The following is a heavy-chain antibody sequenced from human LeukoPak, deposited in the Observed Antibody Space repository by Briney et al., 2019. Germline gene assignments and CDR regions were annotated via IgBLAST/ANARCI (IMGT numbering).Heavy chain of an antibody. CDR2: ISSNSNYI. CDR3: ARDRMYSHTPNFVY. D-gene: IGHD6-13*01. J-gene: IGHJ4*02. V-gene: IGHV3-21*01. CDR1: GFTFSSHS. Sequence: SGGSLRLSCAASGFTFSSHSMNWVRQAPGKGLEWVSSISSNSNYIYYADSVKGRFTISRDNERNSLYLQMNSLRAEDTAVYYCARDRMYSHTPNFVYWGQGTLVTVSS.